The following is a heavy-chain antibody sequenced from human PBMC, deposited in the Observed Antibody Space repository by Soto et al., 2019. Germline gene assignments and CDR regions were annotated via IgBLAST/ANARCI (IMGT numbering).Heavy chain of an antibody. CDR2: IFSNDEK. Sequence: QVTLKESGPVLVKPTETLTLPCTVSGFSLSNARMGVSWIRQPPGKALEWLAHIFSNDEKSYSTSLKSRLTISKDTSKSQVVLTMPNMDPVDTATYYCARTRGYSSSLRFDYWGQGTLATVSS. CDR3: ARTRGYSSSLRFDY. J-gene: IGHJ4*02. V-gene: IGHV2-26*01. D-gene: IGHD6-13*01. CDR1: GFSLSNARMG.